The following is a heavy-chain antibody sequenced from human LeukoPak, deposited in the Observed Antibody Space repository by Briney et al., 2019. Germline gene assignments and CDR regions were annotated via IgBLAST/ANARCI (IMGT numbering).Heavy chain of an antibody. V-gene: IGHV4-59*08. Sequence: SETLSLTCAVYGGSFSGYYWSWVRQPPGKGLEWIGYIYCSGNTNYNPSLKSRVTMSLDTSKNQVSLKLTSVTAADTAVYYRATGGDRRKVGYWGQGTLVTVSS. CDR2: IYCSGNT. D-gene: IGHD2-21*02. CDR1: GGSFSGYY. J-gene: IGHJ4*02. CDR3: ATGGDRRKVGY.